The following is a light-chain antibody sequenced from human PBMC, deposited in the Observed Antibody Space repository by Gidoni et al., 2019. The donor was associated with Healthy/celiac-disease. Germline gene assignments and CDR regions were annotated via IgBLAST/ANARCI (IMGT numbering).Light chain of an antibody. Sequence: EIVLTQSPGTLSLSPGERATLSCRASQSVSSSYLAWYQQKPGQAPRLLIYGASSRATGIPDRFSGRGSGTDFTLTISRLEPEDFAVYYCQQYGSSPLFTFGPETKVDIK. CDR3: QQYGSSPLFT. CDR1: QSVSSSY. CDR2: GAS. J-gene: IGKJ3*01. V-gene: IGKV3-20*01.